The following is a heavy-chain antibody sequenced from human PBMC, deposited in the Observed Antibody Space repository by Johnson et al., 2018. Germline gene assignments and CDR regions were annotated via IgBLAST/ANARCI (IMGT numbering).Heavy chain of an antibody. D-gene: IGHD2-2*01. J-gene: IGHJ4*02. CDR1: GFTFSSHG. CDR3: TRVGQSYQFDS. V-gene: IGHV3-33*01. CDR2: IWSDGSKK. Sequence: QVQLVESGGGVVQPGRSLRLSCAASGFTFSSHGMHWVRQAPGKGLEWVAVIWSDGSKKYYADSVKGRFTVSRDNSKNTLHLQMNSLRDEDTAVYFCTRVGQSYQFDSWGQGTLVTVSS.